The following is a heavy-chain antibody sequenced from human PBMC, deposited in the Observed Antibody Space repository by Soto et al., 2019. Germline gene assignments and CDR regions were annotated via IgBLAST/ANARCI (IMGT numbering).Heavy chain of an antibody. Sequence: QLQLQESGPGLMKPSETLSLTCTVSGGSISGSSYYWGWIRQPPGKGLEWIGSVYYNGTTYYDPSLKSRVTISVDTSRNQFSLKLSSVTAADTAVYYCARECTVATIGGGMDVWGQGTTVTVSS. CDR3: ARECTVATIGGGMDV. CDR1: GGSISGSSYY. J-gene: IGHJ6*02. D-gene: IGHD5-12*01. V-gene: IGHV4-39*02. CDR2: VYYNGTT.